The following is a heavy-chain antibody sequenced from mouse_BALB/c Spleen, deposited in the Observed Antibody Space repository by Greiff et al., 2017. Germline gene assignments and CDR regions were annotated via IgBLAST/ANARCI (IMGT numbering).Heavy chain of an antibody. CDR2: IDTSDSYT. D-gene: IGHD1-1*01. J-gene: IGHJ4*01. V-gene: IGHV1-69*01. CDR1: GYTFTDYW. CDR3: ARFDYGSSDYAMDY. Sequence: QVQLQQPGAELVMPGASVKMSCKASGYTFTDYWMHWVKQRPGQGLEWIGAIDTSDSYTSYNQKFKGKATLTVDESSSTAYMQLSSLTSEDSAVYYCARFDYGSSDYAMDYWGQGTSVTVSS.